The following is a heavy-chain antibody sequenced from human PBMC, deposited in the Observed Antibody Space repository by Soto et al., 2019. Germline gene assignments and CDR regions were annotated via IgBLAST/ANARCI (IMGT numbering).Heavy chain of an antibody. J-gene: IGHJ3*02. Sequence: GASLKVSCKASGYTFTSYDINWVRQATGQGLEWMGWMNPNSGNTGYAQKFQGRVTMTRNTSISTAYMELSSLRSEDTAVYYCARCLFPSDAFDIWGQGTMVTVSS. CDR2: MNPNSGNT. CDR1: GYTFTSYD. V-gene: IGHV1-8*01. CDR3: ARCLFPSDAFDI.